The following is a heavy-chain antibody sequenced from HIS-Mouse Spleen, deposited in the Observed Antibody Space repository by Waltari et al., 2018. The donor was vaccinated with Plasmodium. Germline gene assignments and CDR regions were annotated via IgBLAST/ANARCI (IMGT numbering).Heavy chain of an antibody. Sequence: QVQLQQWGAGLLKPSETLSLTCAVYGGSFSGYYWSWIRQPPGKGLEWIGEIKQSGSTNYTPSLKSRGTISVDTSKNQFSLKLSSVTAADTAVYYCARVTSSGVYWYFDLWGRGTLVTVSS. CDR1: GGSFSGYY. D-gene: IGHD3-3*01. CDR2: IKQSGST. CDR3: ARVTSSGVYWYFDL. V-gene: IGHV4-34*01. J-gene: IGHJ2*01.